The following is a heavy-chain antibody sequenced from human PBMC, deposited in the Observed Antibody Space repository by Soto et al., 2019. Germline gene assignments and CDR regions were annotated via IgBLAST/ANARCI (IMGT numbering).Heavy chain of an antibody. Sequence: QVQLVQSGAEVKKPGSSVKVSCKASGGTFSSYAFSWVRQAPGQGLEWMGGIIPIFGTANYAQKFQGRVTIPADESTSTAYMELSSLRSEDTAVYYCARVRVRFLEWLGSEGWGQGTLVTGSS. V-gene: IGHV1-69*12. D-gene: IGHD3-3*01. J-gene: IGHJ4*02. CDR3: ARVRVRFLEWLGSEG. CDR1: GGTFSSYA. CDR2: IIPIFGTA.